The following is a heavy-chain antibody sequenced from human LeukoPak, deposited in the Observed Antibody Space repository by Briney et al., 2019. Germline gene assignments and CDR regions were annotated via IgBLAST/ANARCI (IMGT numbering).Heavy chain of an antibody. CDR3: ARTTYQLPISITHWFDP. CDR1: GGTFSSYA. J-gene: IGHJ5*02. V-gene: IGHV1-69*05. Sequence: ASVTVSFTASGGTFSSYAISWVRQAPGQGVEWMGGIIPIFGTANYAQKFQGRVTITTDESTSTAYMELSSLRSEDTAVYYCARTTYQLPISITHWFDPWGQGTLVTVSS. CDR2: IIPIFGTA. D-gene: IGHD2-2*01.